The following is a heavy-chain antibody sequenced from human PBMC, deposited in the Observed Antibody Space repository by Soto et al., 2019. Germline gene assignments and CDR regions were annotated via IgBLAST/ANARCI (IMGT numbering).Heavy chain of an antibody. V-gene: IGHV1-2*04. Sequence: ASLKVSCKASGYTFTGYYMHWVRQAPGQGLEWMGWINPNSGGTNYAQKFQGWVTTTRDTSISTAYMELSRLRSDDTAVYYCARGGPHSSGWFLLYYFDYWGQGTLVTVSS. D-gene: IGHD6-19*01. J-gene: IGHJ4*02. CDR2: INPNSGGT. CDR3: ARGGPHSSGWFLLYYFDY. CDR1: GYTFTGYY.